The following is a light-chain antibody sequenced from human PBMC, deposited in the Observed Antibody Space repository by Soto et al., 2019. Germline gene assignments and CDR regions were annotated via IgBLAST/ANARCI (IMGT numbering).Light chain of an antibody. Sequence: DIVMTQSPDSLAVSLGERATINCKSSQSVLYSSNNKNYLGWYQQQPGQTPKLLIYWASTRDSGLPDRFSGRGSGTDFTLTISSLQAEDVAVYYCQQYYSPPYTFGQGTRLEIK. J-gene: IGKJ2*01. CDR3: QQYYSPPYT. CDR2: WAS. V-gene: IGKV4-1*01. CDR1: QSVLYSSNNKNY.